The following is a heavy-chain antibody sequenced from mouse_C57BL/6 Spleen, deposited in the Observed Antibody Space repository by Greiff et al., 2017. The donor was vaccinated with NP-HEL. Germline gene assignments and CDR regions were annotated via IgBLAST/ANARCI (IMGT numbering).Heavy chain of an antibody. J-gene: IGHJ2*01. V-gene: IGHV3-6*01. D-gene: IGHD2-1*01. CDR3: ALYGNYDY. CDR2: ISYDGSN. CDR1: GYSITSGYY. Sequence: EVKLQESGPGLVKPSQSLSLTCSVTGYSITSGYYWNWIRQFPGNKLEWMGYISYDGSNNYNPSLKNRISITRDTSKNQFFLKLNSVTTEDTATYYCALYGNYDYWGQGTTLTVSS.